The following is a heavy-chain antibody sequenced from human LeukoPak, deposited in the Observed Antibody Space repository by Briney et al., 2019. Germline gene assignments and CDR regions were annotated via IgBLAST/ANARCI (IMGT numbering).Heavy chain of an antibody. J-gene: IGHJ3*02. CDR1: GFTVSSNY. Sequence: PGGSLRLSCAASGFTVSSNYMTWVRQAPGKGLEWVSVVYGGDTTYYADSVKGRFTISRDNSKNTLYLQMNSLRAEDTAVYYCAKDLSSVADAFDIWGQGTMVTVSS. CDR2: VYGGDTT. D-gene: IGHD4-23*01. V-gene: IGHV3-66*01. CDR3: AKDLSSVADAFDI.